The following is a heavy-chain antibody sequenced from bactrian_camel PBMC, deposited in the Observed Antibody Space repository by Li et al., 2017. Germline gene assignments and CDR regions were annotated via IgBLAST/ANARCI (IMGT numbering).Heavy chain of an antibody. D-gene: IGHD3*01. CDR1: AYTYRSYC. CDR3: AAGFRVDYCAGHPDILSIIDY. V-gene: IGHV3S59*01. J-gene: IGHJ4*01. Sequence: DVQLVESGGGSVLAGGSLRLSCAASAYTYRSYCMGWFRQAPGKEREQVTFISRDGFTFYAHSVKGRFTISRDSDKNTLYLEMNSLKPEDTAMYVCAAGFRVDYCAGHPDILSIIDYWGQRTQVTVS. CDR2: ISRDGFT.